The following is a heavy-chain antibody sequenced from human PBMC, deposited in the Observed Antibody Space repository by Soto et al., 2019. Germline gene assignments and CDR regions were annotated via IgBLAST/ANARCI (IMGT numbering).Heavy chain of an antibody. CDR3: ARGDYGDYVPDY. Sequence: QVLLQESGPGLVKPSEALSLICTVSGVSISSGDYYWSWVRQHPGKGLEWIGYIDDRGVTYYNPSLKGRVTMSVDTSQNQVSLRLSSVTAADTAVYYCARGDYGDYVPDYWGQGVLVTVSS. D-gene: IGHD4-17*01. CDR2: IDDRGVT. CDR1: GVSISSGDYY. V-gene: IGHV4-31*03. J-gene: IGHJ4*02.